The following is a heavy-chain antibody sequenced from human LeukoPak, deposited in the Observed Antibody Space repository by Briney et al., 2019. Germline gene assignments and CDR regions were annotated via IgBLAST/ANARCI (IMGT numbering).Heavy chain of an antibody. J-gene: IGHJ4*02. Sequence: GGSLRLSCVASGLSISGQWMNWVRQAPGQGLEWVANIKHDGSEEHYVDSVKGRFTISRDDGRNSVSLQMNSVRAEDTAVYYCASWKTGITYFDYWGQGTLVTVSS. CDR2: IKHDGSEE. CDR3: ASWKTGITYFDY. V-gene: IGHV3-7*01. D-gene: IGHD7-27*01. CDR1: GLSISGQW.